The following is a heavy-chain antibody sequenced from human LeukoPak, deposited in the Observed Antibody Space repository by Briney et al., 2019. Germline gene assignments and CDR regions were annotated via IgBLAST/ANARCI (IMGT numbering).Heavy chain of an antibody. D-gene: IGHD3-3*01. CDR2: IYYSGST. CDR3: ARDSGSWDIFGE. CDR1: GGSISSSSYY. Sequence: SETLSLTCTVSGGSISSSSYYWGWIRQPPGKGLEWIGSIYYSGSTYYNPSLKSRVTISVDTSKNQFSLKLSSVTAADTAVYYCARDSGSWDIFGEWGQGTLVTVSS. V-gene: IGHV4-39*07. J-gene: IGHJ4*02.